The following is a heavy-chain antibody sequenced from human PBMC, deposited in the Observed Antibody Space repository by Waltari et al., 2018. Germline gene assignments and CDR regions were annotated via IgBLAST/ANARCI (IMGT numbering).Heavy chain of an antibody. Sequence: QVQLVESGGGVVQPGRSLRLSCAASGFTFSSYGMRWVRQAPGKGLEWVAVIWYDGSNKYYADSVKGRFTISRDNSKNTLYLQMNSLRAEDTAMYYCARSSGSYHDAFDIWGQGTMVTVSS. CDR2: IWYDGSNK. V-gene: IGHV3-33*08. CDR1: GFTFSSYG. CDR3: ARSSGSYHDAFDI. J-gene: IGHJ3*02. D-gene: IGHD1-26*01.